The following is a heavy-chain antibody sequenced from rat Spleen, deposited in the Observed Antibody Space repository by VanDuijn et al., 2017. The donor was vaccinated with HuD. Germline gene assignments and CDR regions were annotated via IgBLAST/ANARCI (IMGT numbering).Heavy chain of an antibody. D-gene: IGHD2-1*01. CDR2: ISTGGNT. Sequence: VQLKESGPGLVQPSQTLSLTCTVSGFSLTSNGVSWVRQPPGKGLEWIAAISTGGNTYYNSALRSRLSISRDTSKGQVFLKRNSLQTEDTAMYFCARYTCDYWGQGVMVTVSS. V-gene: IGHV2S12*01. CDR1: GFSLTSNG. J-gene: IGHJ2*01. CDR3: ARYTCDY.